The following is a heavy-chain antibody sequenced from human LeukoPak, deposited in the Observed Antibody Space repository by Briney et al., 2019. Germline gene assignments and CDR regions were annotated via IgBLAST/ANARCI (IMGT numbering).Heavy chain of an antibody. D-gene: IGHD2-8*01. CDR3: ARDSQMVYPIYYFDY. J-gene: IGHJ4*02. Sequence: SETLSLTCTVSGGSISSGSYYWGWIRQPPGKGLEWIGSIYYSGSTYYKPSLKSRVTILVDTSKNQFSLKLNSVTAADTAVYYCARDSQMVYPIYYFDYWGQGTLVTVSS. CDR2: IYYSGST. V-gene: IGHV4-39*07. CDR1: GGSISSGSYY.